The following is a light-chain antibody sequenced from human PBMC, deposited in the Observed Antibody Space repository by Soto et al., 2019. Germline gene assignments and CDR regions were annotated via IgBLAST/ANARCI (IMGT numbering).Light chain of an antibody. CDR1: SGHSSYA. CDR2: LNSDGSH. CDR3: QTWGTGIQV. Sequence: QLVLTQSPSASASLGASVKLTCTLSSGHSSYAIAWHQLQPEKGPRYLMKLNSDGSHYKGGGIPDRFSGSSSGAERYLTISSLQSEDEADYYCQTWGTGIQVFGTGTKVTVL. V-gene: IGLV4-69*01. J-gene: IGLJ1*01.